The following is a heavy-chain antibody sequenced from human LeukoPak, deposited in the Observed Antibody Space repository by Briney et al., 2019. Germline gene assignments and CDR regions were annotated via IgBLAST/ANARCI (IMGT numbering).Heavy chain of an antibody. CDR1: GFTFSHAW. J-gene: IGHJ4*02. Sequence: KAGGSLRLSCAASGFTFSHAWMSWVRQAPGKGLEWVSRIRSKTDGGPTDYAAPVKGRFTISRDDSKNTLYLQMNSLKTEDTAVYYCTTGAAGNWGQGTLVTASS. CDR3: TTGAAGN. D-gene: IGHD2-15*01. CDR2: IRSKTDGGPT. V-gene: IGHV3-15*01.